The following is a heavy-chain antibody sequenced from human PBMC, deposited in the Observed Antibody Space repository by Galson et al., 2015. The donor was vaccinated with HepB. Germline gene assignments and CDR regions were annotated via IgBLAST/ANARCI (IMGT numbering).Heavy chain of an antibody. CDR1: GFTFSSYG. J-gene: IGHJ4*02. Sequence: SLRLSCAASGFTFSSYGMHWVRQAPGKGLEWVAVIWYDGSNKYYADSVKGRFTISRDNSKNTLYLQMNSLRAEDTAVYYCARSPSNYYDSSGYYNGFDYWGQGTLVTVSS. V-gene: IGHV3-33*01. CDR3: ARSPSNYYDSSGYYNGFDY. D-gene: IGHD3-22*01. CDR2: IWYDGSNK.